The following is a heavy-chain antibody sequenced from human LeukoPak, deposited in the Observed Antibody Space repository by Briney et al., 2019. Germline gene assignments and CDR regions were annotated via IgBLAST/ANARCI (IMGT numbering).Heavy chain of an antibody. Sequence: GGSLRLSCAASGFTFSSYSMNWVRQAPGKGLEWVSSISTSSSYIYYADSVKGRFAISRDNSKSMLFLQLNSLRAEDTALYYCARDLHYYVAMDVWGQGTTVTVSS. CDR2: ISTSSSYI. CDR1: GFTFSSYS. J-gene: IGHJ6*02. CDR3: ARDLHYYVAMDV. V-gene: IGHV3-21*04. D-gene: IGHD3-10*02.